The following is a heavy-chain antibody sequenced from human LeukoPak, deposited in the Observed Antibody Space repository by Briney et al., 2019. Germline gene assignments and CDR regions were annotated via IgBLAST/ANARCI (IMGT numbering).Heavy chain of an antibody. Sequence: GGSLRLPCAAPGFTFSSYAMSWVRQAPGKGLEWVSAISGSGGSTYYADSVKGRFTISRDNPKNTLYLQMNSLRAEDTAVYYCAKDGYRIVGATCDYWGQGTLVTVSS. CDR2: ISGSGGST. CDR3: AKDGYRIVGATCDY. J-gene: IGHJ4*02. CDR1: GFTFSSYA. V-gene: IGHV3-23*01. D-gene: IGHD1-26*01.